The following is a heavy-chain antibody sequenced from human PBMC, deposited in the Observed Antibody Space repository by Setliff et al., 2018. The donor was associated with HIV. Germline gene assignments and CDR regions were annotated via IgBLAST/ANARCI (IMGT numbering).Heavy chain of an antibody. CDR1: GYTFTSYG. D-gene: IGHD5-18*01. Sequence: ASVKVSCKASGYTFTSYGISWVRQAPGQGREWMGWIRAYNGNTNYAQKLQGRVTMTTDTSPSTAYMELRSMRSDATAVYYCARDQVQLPPDGSYYYGMDVWGQGTTVTVSS. J-gene: IGHJ6*02. CDR3: ARDQVQLPPDGSYYYGMDV. V-gene: IGHV1-18*01. CDR2: IRAYNGNT.